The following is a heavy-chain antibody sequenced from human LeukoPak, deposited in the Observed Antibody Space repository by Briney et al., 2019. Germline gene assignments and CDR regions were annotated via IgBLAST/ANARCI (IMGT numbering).Heavy chain of an antibody. D-gene: IGHD6-19*01. CDR2: IIPIFGTA. V-gene: IGHV1-69*05. J-gene: IGHJ6*03. CDR3: ARDRAGTINYYYYMDV. CDR1: GGTFSSYA. Sequence: SVKVSCKASGGTFSSYAISWVRQAPGQGLEWMGGIIPIFGTANYAQKFQGRVTMTRDMSTSTVYMELSSLRSEDTAVYYCARDRAGTINYYYYMDVWGKGTTVTVSS.